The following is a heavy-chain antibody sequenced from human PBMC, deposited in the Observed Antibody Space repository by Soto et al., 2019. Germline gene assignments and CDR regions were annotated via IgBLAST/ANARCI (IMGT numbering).Heavy chain of an antibody. J-gene: IGHJ4*02. CDR3: ASNAFDY. CDR1: GYIFTNYP. Sequence: QVQFLQSGAEVKKPGASVKVSCKTSGYIFTNYPIHWVRQAPGRGLEWVAWINTGNGTTRYSPKLQGRVSLRTDTSASTVYMELTSLRVEDTALYYCASNAFDYWGQGTLVAVSP. CDR2: INTGNGTT. V-gene: IGHV1-3*04.